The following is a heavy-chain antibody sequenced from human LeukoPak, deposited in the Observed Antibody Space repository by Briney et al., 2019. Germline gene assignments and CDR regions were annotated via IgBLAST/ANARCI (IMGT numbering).Heavy chain of an antibody. J-gene: IGHJ4*02. Sequence: GGSLRLSCAASGFTFSSYGMHWVRQAPGKGLEWVAVIWYDGSNKYYADSVKGRFTISRDNSKNTLYLQMNSLRAEDTAVYYCASGEEMATIFDYWGQGTLVAVSS. CDR3: ASGEEMATIFDY. D-gene: IGHD5-24*01. V-gene: IGHV3-33*01. CDR2: IWYDGSNK. CDR1: GFTFSSYG.